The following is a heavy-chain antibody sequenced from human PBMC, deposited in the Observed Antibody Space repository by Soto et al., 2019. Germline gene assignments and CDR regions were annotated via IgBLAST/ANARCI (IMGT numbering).Heavy chain of an antibody. V-gene: IGHV4-39*01. CDR2: IDYRGNT. D-gene: IGHD4-17*01. CDR3: ARRRWLTTSWFDP. CDR1: GGSITSSSYY. J-gene: IGHJ5*02. Sequence: ETLSLTCTVSGGSITSSSYYWGWIRQSPGKGLEWIGDIDYRGNTYYNPSLKSRVTIPADTSKNQFSLKLTHVTAADTAVYYCARRRWLTTSWFDPWGQGILVTVSS.